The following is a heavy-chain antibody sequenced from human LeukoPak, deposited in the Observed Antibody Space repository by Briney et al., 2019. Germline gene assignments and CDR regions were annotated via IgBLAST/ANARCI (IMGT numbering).Heavy chain of an antibody. V-gene: IGHV1-24*01. CDR2: FDPEKGET. CDR1: GYTLIELS. Sequence: ASVKVSCKVSGYTLIELSMHWVRQAPGKGFEWMGRFDPEKGETIYAQKFQGRVTMTEDTSTDTAYMELSSLRSEDTAVYYCATEGYYDSSGYYTDYWGQGTLVTVSS. D-gene: IGHD3-22*01. CDR3: ATEGYYDSSGYYTDY. J-gene: IGHJ4*02.